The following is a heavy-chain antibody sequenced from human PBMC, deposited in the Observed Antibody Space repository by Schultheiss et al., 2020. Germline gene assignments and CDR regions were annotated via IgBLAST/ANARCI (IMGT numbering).Heavy chain of an antibody. CDR1: GGSISSSNW. Sequence: SETLSLTCAVSGGSISSSNWWSWVRQPPGKGLEWIGEIYHSGSTNYNPSLKSRVTISVDKSKNQFSLKLSSVTAADTAVYYCARGGSYYYDSSGYYRYYYYYYGMDVWGQGTTVTVSS. J-gene: IGHJ6*02. D-gene: IGHD3-22*01. CDR3: ARGGSYYYDSSGYYRYYYYYYGMDV. V-gene: IGHV4-4*02. CDR2: IYHSGST.